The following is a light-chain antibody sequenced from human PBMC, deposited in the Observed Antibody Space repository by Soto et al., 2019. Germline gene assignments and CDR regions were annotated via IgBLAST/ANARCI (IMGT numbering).Light chain of an antibody. Sequence: QSLLAHPPSASETPGQRITLSFSGGNYNIRVSYVYWYQHFPGAAPRLLMSKTNQRDSGVPDRFSASKSGTSDSLAISGLRSEDEAHYYCAAWDDSLRAYLFGTGTRSPS. CDR1: NYNIRVSY. J-gene: IGLJ1*01. CDR3: AAWDDSLRAYL. V-gene: IGLV1-47*01. CDR2: KTN.